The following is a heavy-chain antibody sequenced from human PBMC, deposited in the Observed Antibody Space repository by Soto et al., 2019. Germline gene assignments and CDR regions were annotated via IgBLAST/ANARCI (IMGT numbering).Heavy chain of an antibody. CDR1: GDSISSGAW. D-gene: IGHD2-2*01. CDR3: ARDSRTGFSSTDCYMS. V-gene: IGHV4-4*02. Sequence: QVQLQESGPGLVKASETLSLTCAVSGDSISSGAWWSLVRQSPGKVLQLIGEIYHSGNTRNNPSLKSRVPLSVDKSNNPCSLNLMSVTAADTATYYCARDSRTGFSSTDCYMSGGRGILVTVS. CDR2: IYHSGNT. J-gene: IGHJ4*02.